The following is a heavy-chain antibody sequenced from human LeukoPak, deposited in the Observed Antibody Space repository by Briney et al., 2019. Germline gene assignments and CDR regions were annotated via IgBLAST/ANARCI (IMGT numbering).Heavy chain of an antibody. Sequence: PGGSLRLSCAASGFTLGTSWMSWVRQAPGKGLEWVASINQGGSATNYLESVKGRFTISRDNAKNSLYLQMNSLRVDDTAVYYCARDGRRGDWGDYWGQGTLVTVSS. J-gene: IGHJ4*02. D-gene: IGHD2-21*01. CDR2: INQGGSAT. CDR3: ARDGRRGDWGDY. V-gene: IGHV3-7*03. CDR1: GFTLGTSW.